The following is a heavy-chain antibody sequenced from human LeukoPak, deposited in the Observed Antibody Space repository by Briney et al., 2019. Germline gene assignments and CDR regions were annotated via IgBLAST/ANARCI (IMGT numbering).Heavy chain of an antibody. CDR2: IYYTGNT. Sequence: SETLSLTCPVSGGSVSSVRYYWNWLRQPPGKGLEGSGYIYYTGNTNHNPSLKSRVAISVDTSKNQFSLNLNSVTAADTAVYYCARGDEQCPVSGSFHDWGQGTLATVPS. CDR3: ARGDEQCPVSGSFHD. V-gene: IGHV4-61*01. J-gene: IGHJ4*02. D-gene: IGHD5/OR15-5a*01. CDR1: GGSVSSVRYY.